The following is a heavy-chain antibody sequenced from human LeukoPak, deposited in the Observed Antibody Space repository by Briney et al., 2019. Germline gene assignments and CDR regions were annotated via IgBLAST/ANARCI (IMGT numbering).Heavy chain of an antibody. J-gene: IGHJ4*01. CDR3: ARDPVPAAARHFDY. Sequence: GGSLRLSCAASAFPFSTYSMHWVRQAPAKGLEGVAVTSSDGSFKYYADSVKGRLTISRDNSKNTLYLQMNSLRAEDTGVYYCARDPVPAAARHFDYWGRGTLVTVSS. V-gene: IGHV3-30-3*01. CDR2: TSSDGSFK. D-gene: IGHD2-2*01. CDR1: AFPFSTYS.